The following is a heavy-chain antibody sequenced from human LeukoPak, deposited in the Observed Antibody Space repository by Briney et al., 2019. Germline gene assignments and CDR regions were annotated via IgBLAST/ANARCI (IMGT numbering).Heavy chain of an antibody. D-gene: IGHD5-24*01. Sequence: SETLSLTCTVSGGSISSYYWSWIRQPAGKGLEWIGRIYTSGSTNYNPSLKSRVTMSVDTSKNQFSLKLSSVTAADTAVYYCARRRLVGRWLQVNFDYWGQGTLVTVSS. J-gene: IGHJ4*02. CDR2: IYTSGST. V-gene: IGHV4-4*07. CDR1: GGSISSYY. CDR3: ARRRLVGRWLQVNFDY.